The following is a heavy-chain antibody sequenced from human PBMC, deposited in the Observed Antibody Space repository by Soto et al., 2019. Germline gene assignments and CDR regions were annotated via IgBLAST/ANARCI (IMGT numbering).Heavy chain of an antibody. CDR1: GVSISSGGYY. CDR3: AREVDYYDSSGYSFDY. V-gene: IGHV4-31*03. D-gene: IGHD3-22*01. Sequence: QVQLQESGPGLVKPSQTLSLTCTVFGVSISSGGYYWSWIRQHPGKGLEWIGYIYYSGSTYYNPSLKSRVTISVDTSKNQFSLKLSSVTAADTAVYYCAREVDYYDSSGYSFDYWGQGTLVTVSS. J-gene: IGHJ4*02. CDR2: IYYSGST.